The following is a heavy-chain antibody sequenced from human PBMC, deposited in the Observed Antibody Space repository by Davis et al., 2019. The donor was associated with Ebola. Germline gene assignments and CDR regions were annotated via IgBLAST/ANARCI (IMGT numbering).Heavy chain of an antibody. J-gene: IGHJ5*02. CDR1: GYTFTNYD. CDR3: TRGIARRRSGSWFDP. CDR2: MNPNSGNT. Sequence: AASVKVSCKASGYTFTNYDIAWVRQATGQGLEWMGWMNPNSGNTGYVQNFQGRVTMTRNTSINTAYMQLSSLSSDDTAVYYCTRGIARRRSGSWFDPWGQGTPVTVSS. D-gene: IGHD2-15*01. V-gene: IGHV1-8*01.